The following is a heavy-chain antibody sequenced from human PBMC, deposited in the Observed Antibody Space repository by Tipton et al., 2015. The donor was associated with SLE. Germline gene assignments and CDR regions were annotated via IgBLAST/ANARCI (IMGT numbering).Heavy chain of an antibody. CDR2: IYHTGNT. CDR3: ARHVAGDRGDEAFDM. Sequence: TLSLTCAVSTYSITSGYYWGWIRQPPGKGLEWIGSIYHTGNTYYNPSLKSRLSISVDTSKNQFSLNLSSGTATDTAVYYCARHVAGDRGDEAFDMWGQGTMVTVSS. V-gene: IGHV4-38-2*01. J-gene: IGHJ3*02. CDR1: TYSITSGYY. D-gene: IGHD6-19*01.